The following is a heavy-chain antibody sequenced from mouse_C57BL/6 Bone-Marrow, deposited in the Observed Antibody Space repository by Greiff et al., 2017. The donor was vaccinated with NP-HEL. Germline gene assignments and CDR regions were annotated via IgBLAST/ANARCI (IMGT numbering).Heavy chain of an antibody. J-gene: IGHJ2*01. V-gene: IGHV5-6*02. CDR3: ARPSYYSNYDY. CDR2: ISSGGSYT. CDR1: GFTFSSYG. Sequence: DVMLVESGGDLVKPGGSLKLSCAASGFTFSSYGMSWVRQTPDKRLEWVATISSGGSYTYYPDSVKGRFTISRDNAKNTLYLQISSLKSEDTAMYYCARPSYYSNYDYWGQGTTLTVSS. D-gene: IGHD2-5*01.